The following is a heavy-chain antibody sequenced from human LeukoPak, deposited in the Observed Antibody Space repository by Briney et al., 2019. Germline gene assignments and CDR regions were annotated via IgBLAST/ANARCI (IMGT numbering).Heavy chain of an antibody. J-gene: IGHJ4*02. CDR3: TREGITAAADY. Sequence: GGSLRLSCAASGFSFSSFWMSWVRQAPGKGLEWVANIKQDGSEKNYVDSVKGRFTISRDNAKNSLYLQLNSLRAEDTAVYYCTREGITAAADYWGQGTLVTVSS. D-gene: IGHD6-13*01. CDR2: IKQDGSEK. CDR1: GFSFSSFW. V-gene: IGHV3-7*01.